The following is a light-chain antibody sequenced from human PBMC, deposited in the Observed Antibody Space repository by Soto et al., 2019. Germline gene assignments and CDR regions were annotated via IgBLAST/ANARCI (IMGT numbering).Light chain of an antibody. Sequence: EIVMTQTPLSLPVTPGEAASISCTSSQSLLDSDDGNTYLDWYLQKPVQSPQLLIHTLSDRASGVPDRFSGSGSGTDFTLKISRVEAGDGGIYYCMQRVEFPYTFGQGTKLEIK. CDR2: TLS. V-gene: IGKV2-40*01. CDR3: MQRVEFPYT. CDR1: QSLLDSDDGNTY. J-gene: IGKJ2*01.